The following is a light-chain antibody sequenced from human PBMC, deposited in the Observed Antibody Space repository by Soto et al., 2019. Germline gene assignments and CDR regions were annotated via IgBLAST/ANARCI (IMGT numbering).Light chain of an antibody. J-gene: IGKJ4*01. Sequence: EIVMTQSPATLALSPGKIPTLSCRASQSVSSSYLAWYQQKTGQAPSLLIYGASTRATGTPARFSGSGSWTEFTLTSSSLQSEDFAVYYCQQYIRWPLTFGGGTKVEIK. CDR2: GAS. V-gene: IGKV3-15*01. CDR1: QSVSSSY. CDR3: QQYIRWPLT.